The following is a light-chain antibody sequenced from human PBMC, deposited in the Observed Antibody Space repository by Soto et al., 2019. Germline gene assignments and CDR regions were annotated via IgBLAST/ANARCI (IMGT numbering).Light chain of an antibody. Sequence: QSVLTQPPSASGNPGQTVTISCSGSSSNIGINYVYWYQQLPGTAPKLLIYRNSQRPSGIPDRFSGSKSGTSASLAISGLRSEDEADYYCAAWDDSLGSHAVFGGDTQLTVL. V-gene: IGLV1-47*01. J-gene: IGLJ7*01. CDR3: AAWDDSLGSHAV. CDR1: SSNIGINY. CDR2: RNS.